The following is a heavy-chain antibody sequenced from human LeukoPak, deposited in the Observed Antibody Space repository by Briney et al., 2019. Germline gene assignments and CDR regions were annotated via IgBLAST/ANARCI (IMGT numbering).Heavy chain of an antibody. J-gene: IGHJ5*02. CDR3: ARGEYYYDSSGYYGGYNWFDP. D-gene: IGHD3-22*01. CDR2: IYTSGST. V-gene: IGHV4-61*02. Sequence: SQTLSLTCTVSGGSISSGSHYWRWIRQPAGKGLEWIVRIYTSGSTNYNPSLKSRVTISVDTSKNQFSLKLSSVTAADTAVYYCARGEYYYDSSGYYGGYNWFDPWGQGTLVTVSS. CDR1: GGSISSGSHY.